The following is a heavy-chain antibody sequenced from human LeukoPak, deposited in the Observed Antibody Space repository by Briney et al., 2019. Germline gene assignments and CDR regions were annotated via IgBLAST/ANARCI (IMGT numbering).Heavy chain of an antibody. D-gene: IGHD3-22*01. CDR1: GDSVSSGSYY. J-gene: IGHJ4*02. V-gene: IGHV4-61*01. CDR3: ARGQDDRSGTFDY. Sequence: SETLSLTCTVSGDSVSSGSYYLSWIRQPPGKGLDWIAYMSPSGTTNYNPSLKSRVTTSVDTSRTQFSLRLSSVAAADTAVYYCARGQDDRSGTFDYWGQGTLVTVSS. CDR2: MSPSGTT.